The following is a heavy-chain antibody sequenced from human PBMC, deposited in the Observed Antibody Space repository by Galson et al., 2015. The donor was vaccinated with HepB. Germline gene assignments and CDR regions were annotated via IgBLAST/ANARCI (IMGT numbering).Heavy chain of an antibody. D-gene: IGHD3-22*01. J-gene: IGHJ6*02. CDR1: GYTFTSYG. Sequence: SVKVSCKASGYTFTSYGISWVRQAPGQGLEWMGWISAYNGNTNYAQKLQGRVTMTTDTSTSTAYMELRSLRSDDTAVYYCAREGAKYYDSSGYYNYGMDVWGQGTTVTVSS. CDR3: AREGAKYYDSSGYYNYGMDV. CDR2: ISAYNGNT. V-gene: IGHV1-18*01.